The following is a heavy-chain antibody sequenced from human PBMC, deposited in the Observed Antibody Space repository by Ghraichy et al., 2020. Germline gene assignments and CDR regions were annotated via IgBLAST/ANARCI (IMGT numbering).Heavy chain of an antibody. CDR1: GGSFRGNY. J-gene: IGHJ4*02. V-gene: IGHV4-34*01. CDR2: ISHSGSI. D-gene: IGHD3-22*01. Sequence: SETLSLTCAVYGGSFRGNYWSWIRQPPGKGLEWIGEISHSGSINYNPSLKSRVTISVDTSKNQFSLKLSSVTAADTAVYYCARESHYYDTSGTNYWGQGTLVTVSS. CDR3: ARESHYYDTSGTNY.